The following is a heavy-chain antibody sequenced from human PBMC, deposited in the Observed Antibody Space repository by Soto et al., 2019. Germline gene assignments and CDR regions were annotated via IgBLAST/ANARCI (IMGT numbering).Heavy chain of an antibody. CDR2: ISYDGSNK. Sequence: GGSLRLSCAASGFTFSSYAMHWVRQAPGKGLEWVAVISYDGSNKYYADSVKGRFTISRDNSKNTLYLQMNSLRAEDTAVYYCARYREPYYYDSSGYYYYYYGMDVWGQGTTVTVSS. J-gene: IGHJ6*02. D-gene: IGHD3-22*01. CDR3: ARYREPYYYDSSGYYYYYYGMDV. CDR1: GFTFSSYA. V-gene: IGHV3-30-3*01.